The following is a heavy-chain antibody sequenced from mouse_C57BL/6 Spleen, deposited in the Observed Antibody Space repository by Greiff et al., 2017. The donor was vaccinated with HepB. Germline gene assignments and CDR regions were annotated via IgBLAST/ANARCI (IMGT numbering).Heavy chain of an antibody. Sequence: EVKLMESGGGLVKPGGSLKLSCAASGFTFSSYAMSWVRQTPEKRLEWVATISDGGSYTYYPDNVKGRFTISRDNAKNNLYLQMSHLKSEDTAMYYCARGPLLSYYFDYWGQGTTLTVSS. V-gene: IGHV5-4*03. D-gene: IGHD1-1*02. CDR1: GFTFSSYA. CDR2: ISDGGSYT. J-gene: IGHJ2*01. CDR3: ARGPLLSYYFDY.